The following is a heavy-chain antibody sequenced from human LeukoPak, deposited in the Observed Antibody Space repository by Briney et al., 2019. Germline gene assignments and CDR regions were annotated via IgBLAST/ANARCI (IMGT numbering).Heavy chain of an antibody. CDR1: GFTFNKYG. V-gene: IGHV3-30*18. CDR2: IAYDGSDK. J-gene: IGHJ4*02. Sequence: GGSLRLSCSASGFTFNKYGMHWVRQAPGKGLEWVAVIAYDGSDKYYADSGKGRFTISRDNSKNTLYLQVNSLRAEDAAVYYCAKDVGIVGPTRRSFDYWGQGTLVTVSS. CDR3: AKDVGIVGPTRRSFDY. D-gene: IGHD1-26*01.